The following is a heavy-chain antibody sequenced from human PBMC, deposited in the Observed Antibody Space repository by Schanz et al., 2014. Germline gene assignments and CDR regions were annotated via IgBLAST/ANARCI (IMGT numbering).Heavy chain of an antibody. CDR1: GFTFSSYW. Sequence: EVQLLESGGGLVQPGGSLRLSCAASGFTFSSYWMHWVRQVPGKGLVWVSRIRSDGSSTSYADSVKGRFSISRNNAKKTLYLQMNSLRAENTAVYYGARPARWFGDNCFDPWGQGTLVTVSS. CDR2: IRSDGSST. D-gene: IGHD3-10*01. V-gene: IGHV3-74*02. J-gene: IGHJ5*02. CDR3: ARPARWFGDNCFDP.